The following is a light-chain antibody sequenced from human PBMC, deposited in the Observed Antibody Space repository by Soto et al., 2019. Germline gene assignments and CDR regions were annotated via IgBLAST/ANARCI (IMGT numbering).Light chain of an antibody. CDR1: TGPVLCTLY. CDR2: SIS. CDR3: LLYFDSDRV. V-gene: IGLV7-43*01. Sequence: QAVVTQEPSLTVSPGGTVTLTCSSSTGPVLCTLYPNWFQQKPGQAPRPLIYSISNKHSWTPARFSGSLLGGKATLTLSSVQPEDEAEYFCLLYFDSDRVFGGGTKLTVL. J-gene: IGLJ2*01.